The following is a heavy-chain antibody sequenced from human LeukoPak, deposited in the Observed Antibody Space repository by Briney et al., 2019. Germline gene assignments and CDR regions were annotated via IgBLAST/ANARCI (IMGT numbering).Heavy chain of an antibody. Sequence: ASVTVSFKASGYTFTGYYMHWVRQAPGQGLEWMGWINPNSGGTNYGQKFQGRVTMTRDTSISTAYMELSRLRSDDTAVYYCARDSYYDSSGYYSSEYFQHWGQGTLVTVSS. CDR2: INPNSGGT. CDR3: ARDSYYDSSGYYSSEYFQH. CDR1: GYTFTGYY. V-gene: IGHV1-2*02. D-gene: IGHD3-22*01. J-gene: IGHJ1*01.